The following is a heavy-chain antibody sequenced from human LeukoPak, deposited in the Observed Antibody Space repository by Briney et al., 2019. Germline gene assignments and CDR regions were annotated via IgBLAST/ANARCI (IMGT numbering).Heavy chain of an antibody. D-gene: IGHD4-23*01. J-gene: IGHJ3*02. CDR3: AKDHTVVTHKDAFDI. CDR1: GFTFSSYA. Sequence: PGGSLRLSCAASGFTFSSYAMSWVRHPPAKGLERVSAISVSGGSTYYADSVKGRSTISRDNSKNTLYMQMNSLRAEDTAVYYCAKDHTVVTHKDAFDIWGQGTMVTVSS. CDR2: ISVSGGST. V-gene: IGHV3-23*01.